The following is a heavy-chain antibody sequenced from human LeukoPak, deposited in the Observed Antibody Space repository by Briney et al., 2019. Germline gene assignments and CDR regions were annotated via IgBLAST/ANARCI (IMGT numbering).Heavy chain of an antibody. CDR1: GFTFSNYA. V-gene: IGHV3-23*01. Sequence: GGSLRLSCTASGFTFSNYAMSWVRQAPGTGLEWFSAITDSGGDTYHSDSVKGRFIISRDNSKNTLYLQMNSLRAEDTAVYYCARAVEGYCSGGSCQTYGMDVWGQGTTVTVSS. CDR3: ARAVEGYCSGGSCQTYGMDV. CDR2: ITDSGGDT. J-gene: IGHJ6*02. D-gene: IGHD2-15*01.